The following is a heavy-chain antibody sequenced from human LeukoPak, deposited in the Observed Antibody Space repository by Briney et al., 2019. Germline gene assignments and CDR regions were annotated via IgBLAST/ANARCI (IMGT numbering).Heavy chain of an antibody. Sequence: SVTVSCTASGGTFSMFAINWVRQAPGQGLEWMGGIIPIFGTPHYAQTFQGRVTITADASTSTAYMELSSLRSEDTAVYYCARDEQDSSSWYARWFDPWGQGTLVTVSS. CDR3: ARDEQDSSSWYARWFDP. D-gene: IGHD6-13*01. V-gene: IGHV1-69*13. J-gene: IGHJ5*02. CDR2: IIPIFGTP. CDR1: GGTFSMFA.